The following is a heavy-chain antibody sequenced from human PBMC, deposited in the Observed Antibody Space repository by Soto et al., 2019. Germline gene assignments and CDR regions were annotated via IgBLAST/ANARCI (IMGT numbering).Heavy chain of an antibody. V-gene: IGHV3-7*05. Sequence: EVQLVESGGGLVQPGGSLRLSCAASGFTFSSYWMSWVRQAPGKGLEWVANIKQDGSEKYYVDSVKGRFTISRDNAKNSLYLQMNSLRAEDTDVYYCARDMRIAAAGPTPFDYWGQGTLVTVSS. CDR2: IKQDGSEK. J-gene: IGHJ4*02. D-gene: IGHD6-13*01. CDR1: GFTFSSYW. CDR3: ARDMRIAAAGPTPFDY.